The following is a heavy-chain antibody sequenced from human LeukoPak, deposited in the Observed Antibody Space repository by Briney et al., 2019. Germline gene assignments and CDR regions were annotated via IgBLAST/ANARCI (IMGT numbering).Heavy chain of an antibody. CDR1: GFTFSSYW. CDR3: AREYRGSITMHYMDV. V-gene: IGHV3-7*01. D-gene: IGHD3-10*01. Sequence: GGSLRLSCAASGFTFSSYWMSWVRQAPGKGLEWVANIKQDGSEKYYVDSVKGRFTISRDNAKNSLYLQMNSLRAEDTAVYYCAREYRGSITMHYMDVWGKGTTVTISS. J-gene: IGHJ6*03. CDR2: IKQDGSEK.